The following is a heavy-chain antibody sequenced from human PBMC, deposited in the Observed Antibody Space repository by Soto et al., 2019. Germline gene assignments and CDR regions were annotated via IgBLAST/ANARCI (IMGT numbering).Heavy chain of an antibody. Sequence: QVQLVQSGAEVKKPGASVKVSCKLSGNTLTELSIHWVRQAPGKGLEWMGAFDPEERETIYSQQFQGRVTMTQDTSTDTAYMRLTSLRHEDTAVYYCAADLAIADSDYWGQGTLVTVSS. D-gene: IGHD3-16*01. V-gene: IGHV1-24*01. CDR3: AADLAIADSDY. J-gene: IGHJ4*02. CDR2: FDPEERET. CDR1: GNTLTELS.